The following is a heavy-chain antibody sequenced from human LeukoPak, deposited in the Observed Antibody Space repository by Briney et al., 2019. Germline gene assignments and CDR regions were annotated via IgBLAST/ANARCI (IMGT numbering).Heavy chain of an antibody. CDR1: GFTFSSYS. D-gene: IGHD3-22*01. Sequence: GGSLRLSCAASGFTFSSYSMNWVRQAPGKGLEWVSSISSSSSYIYYADSVKGRFTISRDNAKNSLYLQMNSLRAEDTAVYYCAKGRDSSAYTAFDIWGQGTMVTVSS. J-gene: IGHJ3*02. CDR2: ISSSSSYI. V-gene: IGHV3-21*04. CDR3: AKGRDSSAYTAFDI.